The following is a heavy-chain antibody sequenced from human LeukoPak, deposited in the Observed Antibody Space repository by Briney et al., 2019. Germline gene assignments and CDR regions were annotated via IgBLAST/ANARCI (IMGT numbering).Heavy chain of an antibody. V-gene: IGHV4-59*01. D-gene: IGHD5-24*01. J-gene: IGHJ4*02. CDR3: ARARRDGYNYPFDY. CDR2: VYYSGST. CDR1: GGSISSYY. Sequence: SETLSLTCTVSGGSISSYYWSWIRQPPGKGLEWIGYVYYSGSTNHNPSLKSRVTILVDTSKNQFSLKLSSVTAADTAVYYCARARRDGYNYPFDYWGQGTLVTVSS.